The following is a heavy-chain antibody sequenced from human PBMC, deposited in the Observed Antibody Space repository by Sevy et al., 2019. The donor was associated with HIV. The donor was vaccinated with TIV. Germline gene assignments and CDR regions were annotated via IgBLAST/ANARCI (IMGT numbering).Heavy chain of an antibody. CDR1: GFVFSSYA. CDR3: ARPRFLEWLSSAAFDI. V-gene: IGHV3-30*04. J-gene: IGHJ3*02. Sequence: GESLKISCTASGFVFSSYAMHWVRQAPGKGLEWVAFIAYDGSNKNYADSVKGRFTLSRDNSKNTLYMQMNSLRAEDTAVYYCARPRFLEWLSSAAFDIWGQGTMVTVSS. CDR2: IAYDGSNK. D-gene: IGHD3-3*01.